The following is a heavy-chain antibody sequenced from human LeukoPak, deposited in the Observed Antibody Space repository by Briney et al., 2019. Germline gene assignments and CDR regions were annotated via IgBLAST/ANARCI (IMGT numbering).Heavy chain of an antibody. D-gene: IGHD1-14*01. CDR1: GFTLSNYD. Sequence: GGSLFKCVAACGFTLSNYDVHWVRQVTGKGLEWVSTISSRGDTYYSGSVKGRFTVSRENAKNSLYLQMNSLRAGDTAVYYCARDAQNHHAMDVLG. CDR3: ARDAQNHHAMDV. J-gene: IGHJ6*02. CDR2: ISSRGDT. V-gene: IGHV3-13*04.